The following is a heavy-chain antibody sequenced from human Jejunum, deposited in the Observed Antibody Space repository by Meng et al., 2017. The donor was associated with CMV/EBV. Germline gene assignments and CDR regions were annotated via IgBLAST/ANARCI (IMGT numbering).Heavy chain of an antibody. CDR1: GDYMSRPSW. V-gene: IGHV4-4*01. J-gene: IGHJ4*02. D-gene: IGHD3-16*01. CDR2: IYHSGRS. Sequence: VALWEVSPGMGKTVGTLAVSFQVWGDYMSRPSWWDWARQPPGKGLEWIGEIYHSGRSNFIPSLKRRVSISLEESKIKFSLKLNSVTDADTDVYSCARGVGDIRFGFAYWGEGILVTVSS. CDR3: ARGVGDIRFGFAY.